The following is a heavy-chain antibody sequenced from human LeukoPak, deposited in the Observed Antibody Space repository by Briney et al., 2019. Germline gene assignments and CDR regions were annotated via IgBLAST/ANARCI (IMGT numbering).Heavy chain of an antibody. D-gene: IGHD2-2*01. CDR3: ARADCSSSTCYLRRSWFDP. CDR2: ISTSSRYI. J-gene: IGHJ5*02. Sequence: GGSLRLSCAASGFTLSNYDMNWVRQAPGKGLEWVSSISTSSRYIYYKDSVRGRFTISRDDAKNSLYLEMNSLRAEDTAVYYCARADCSSSTCYLRRSWFDPWGQGALVSVSS. V-gene: IGHV3-21*01. CDR1: GFTLSNYD.